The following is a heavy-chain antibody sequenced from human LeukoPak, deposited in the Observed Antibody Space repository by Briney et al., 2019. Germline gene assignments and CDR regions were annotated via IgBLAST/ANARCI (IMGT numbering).Heavy chain of an antibody. J-gene: IGHJ4*02. CDR1: GFTFSSYA. D-gene: IGHD6-19*01. CDR3: AREITSGWYDY. V-gene: IGHV3-30-3*01. CDR2: ISYDGSNK. Sequence: GRSLRLSCAASGFTFSSYAMHWVRQAPGKGLEWVAVISYDGSNKYYADSVKGRFTIPRDNSKNTLYLQMSSLRGEDTAVYYCAREITSGWYDYWGQGTLVTVSS.